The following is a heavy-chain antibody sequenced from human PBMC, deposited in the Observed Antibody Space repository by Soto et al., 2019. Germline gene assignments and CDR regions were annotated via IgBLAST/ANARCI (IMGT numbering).Heavy chain of an antibody. Sequence: SETLSLTCAVYGGSFSGYYWSWIRQPPGKGLEWIGEINHSGSTNYNPSLKSRVTISVDTSKNQFSLKLSSVTAADTDVYYCARGLAVTLDYWGQGTLVTVSS. V-gene: IGHV4-34*01. J-gene: IGHJ4*02. D-gene: IGHD4-17*01. CDR2: INHSGST. CDR1: GGSFSGYY. CDR3: ARGLAVTLDY.